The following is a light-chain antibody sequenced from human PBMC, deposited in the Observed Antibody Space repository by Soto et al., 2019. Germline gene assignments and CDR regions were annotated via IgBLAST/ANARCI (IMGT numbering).Light chain of an antibody. CDR2: WAS. Sequence: DIVMTQSPDSLAVSLGERATINCKSSPSVLYSSNNKNYLAWHQQKPGQPPKLLIYWASARKSGVPDRFSGSGSGTDFTLTISSLQAEDVAVYYCQQYYSTPQTFGQGTKVDIK. J-gene: IGKJ1*01. CDR3: QQYYSTPQT. CDR1: PSVLYSSNNKNY. V-gene: IGKV4-1*01.